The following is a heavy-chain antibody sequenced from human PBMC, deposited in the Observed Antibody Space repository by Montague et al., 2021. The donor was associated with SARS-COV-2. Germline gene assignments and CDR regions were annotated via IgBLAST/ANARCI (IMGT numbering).Heavy chain of an antibody. CDR3: AKPVGAFGSGTYRGMDI. J-gene: IGHJ6*02. D-gene: IGHD3-10*01. CDR1: GFTISSFA. Sequence: SLRLSCAASGFTISSFAMRWVRQAPGKGLEWVSSIGSNGRDTYYSDSVXVLFTISRDNSKDTVYLQMNRLRAEDAAVYYCAKPVGAFGSGTYRGMDIWGQGTTVTVSS. CDR2: IGSNGRDT. V-gene: IGHV3-23*01.